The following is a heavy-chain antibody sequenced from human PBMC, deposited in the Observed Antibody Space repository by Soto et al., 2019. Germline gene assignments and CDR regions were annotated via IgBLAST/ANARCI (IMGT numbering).Heavy chain of an antibody. CDR3: ARLEGLATISYYFDY. CDR1: GGSVSSSNYY. Sequence: QLQLQESGPGLVKPSETLSLTCTVSGGSVSSSNYYWGWIRQSPGKGLEWIGSIYYSGSTYYNPSLESRVSISVDKSKNQFSLKEISVTAADKAVYYCARLEGLATISYYFDYWGQGTLVTVSS. J-gene: IGHJ4*02. CDR2: IYYSGST. D-gene: IGHD5-12*01. V-gene: IGHV4-39*01.